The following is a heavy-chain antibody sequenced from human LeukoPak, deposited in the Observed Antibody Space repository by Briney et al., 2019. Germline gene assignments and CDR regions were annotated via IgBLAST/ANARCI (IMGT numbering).Heavy chain of an antibody. V-gene: IGHV3-74*01. J-gene: IGHJ4*02. CDR2: INSDGSRT. CDR3: ARGSKSYGDYIRSRIHYFDY. CDR1: GFTFNSYW. D-gene: IGHD4-17*01. Sequence: GGSLRLSCAASGFTFNSYWMHWVRQVPGKGLVWVSRINSDGSRTNYVDSAKGRLTISRDNAKNTLFLQMNSLRAEDTAVYYCARGSKSYGDYIRSRIHYFDYWGQGTLVTVSS.